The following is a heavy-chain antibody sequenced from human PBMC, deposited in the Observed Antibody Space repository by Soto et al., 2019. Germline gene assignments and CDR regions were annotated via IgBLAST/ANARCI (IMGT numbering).Heavy chain of an antibody. D-gene: IGHD2-21*02. CDR3: ARAPSGDCKNGLDV. CDR1: GFSLSTRGMC. Sequence: SGPTLVNPTQTLTLTCTFSGFSLSTRGMCVSWIRQPPGKALEWLALNDWDDDKYYSTSLKTRLTVSKDSSKNQVVLTMTNVDPVDTATYYCARAPSGDCKNGLDVWGQGTTVTVSS. J-gene: IGHJ6*02. V-gene: IGHV2-70*01. CDR2: NDWDDDK.